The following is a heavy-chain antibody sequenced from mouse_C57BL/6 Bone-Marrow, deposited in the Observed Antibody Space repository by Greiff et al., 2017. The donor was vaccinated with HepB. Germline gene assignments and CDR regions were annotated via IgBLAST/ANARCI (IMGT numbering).Heavy chain of an antibody. CDR3: ARWVGGYGSSYTFPYFDY. D-gene: IGHD1-1*01. J-gene: IGHJ2*01. CDR1: GYTFTDYY. V-gene: IGHV1-26*01. Sequence: EVQLQQSGPELVKPGASVKISCKASGYTFTDYYMNWVKQSHGKSLEWIGDINPNNGGTSYNQKFKGKATLTVDKSSSTAYMELRSLTSEDSAVYYCARWVGGYGSSYTFPYFDYWGQGTTLTVSS. CDR2: INPNNGGT.